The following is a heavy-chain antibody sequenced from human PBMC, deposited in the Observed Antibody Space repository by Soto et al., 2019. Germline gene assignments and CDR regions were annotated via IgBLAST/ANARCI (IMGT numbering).Heavy chain of an antibody. J-gene: IGHJ3*02. Sequence: HPGGSLRLSCVASGFTLSTYWVHWVRQAPGKGLVWVSRINRDGSTTTYADSVKGRFTVSRDNSRNTVYLQMNSLRAEDTAVYYCATGSALRYFDWLFIDAFDIWGQGTMVTVSS. CDR3: ATGSALRYFDWLFIDAFDI. CDR2: INRDGSTT. V-gene: IGHV3-74*01. D-gene: IGHD3-9*01. CDR1: GFTLSTYW.